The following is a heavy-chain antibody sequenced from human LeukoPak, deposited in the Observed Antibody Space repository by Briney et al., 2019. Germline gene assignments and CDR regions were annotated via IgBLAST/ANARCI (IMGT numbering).Heavy chain of an antibody. D-gene: IGHD3-22*01. J-gene: IGHJ3*02. CDR2: INPNSGGT. CDR3: ARETYYYDSSGYIHDAFDI. CDR1: GYTFTGYY. V-gene: IGHV1-2*06. Sequence: ASVKVSCKASGYTFTGYYMHWVRQAPGQGLEWMGRINPNSGGTNYAQKFQGRVTMTRDTSISTAYMELSRLRSDDTAVYYCARETYYYDSSGYIHDAFDIWGQGTTVTVSS.